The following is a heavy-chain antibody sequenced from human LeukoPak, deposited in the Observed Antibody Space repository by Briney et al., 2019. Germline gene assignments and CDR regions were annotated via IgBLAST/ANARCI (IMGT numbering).Heavy chain of an antibody. CDR1: GFTFDDYA. D-gene: IGHD3-3*01. V-gene: IGHV3-43*02. CDR3: AKGYDFWSGDFDY. J-gene: IGHJ4*02. CDR2: ISGDGGST. Sequence: PGGSLRLSCAASGFTFDDYAMHWVRQAPGKGLEWVSLISGDGGSTYYADSVKGRFTISRDNSKNSLYLQMNSLRTEDTAVYYCAKGYDFWSGDFDYWGQGTLVTVSS.